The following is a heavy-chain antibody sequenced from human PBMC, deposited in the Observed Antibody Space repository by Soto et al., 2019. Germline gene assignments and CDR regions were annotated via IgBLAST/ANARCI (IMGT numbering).Heavy chain of an antibody. CDR1: GGSLSGYY. V-gene: IGHV4-34*01. D-gene: IGHD5-12*01. Sequence: QVQLQQWGAGLLKPSETLSLNCAVTGGSLSGYYWSWIRQPPGKGLEWIGEVKDGGHTNYSPSLRPRVTISSDTSNNQFSLRLNSVTAADTGVYYCARGQDGVVATHWDQGSLVTVSS. CDR3: ARGQDGVVATH. J-gene: IGHJ4*02. CDR2: VKDGGHT.